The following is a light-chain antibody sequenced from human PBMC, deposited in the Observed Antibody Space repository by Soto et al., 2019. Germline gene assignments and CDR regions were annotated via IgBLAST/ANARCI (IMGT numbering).Light chain of an antibody. CDR2: EVS. V-gene: IGLV2-14*01. CDR3: SSYTSSSTYG. J-gene: IGLJ1*01. Sequence: QSVLTQPASVSGSPGQSITISCTGTSSDVGGYNYVPWYQQHPGKAPKLMIYEVSNRPSGVSNRFSGSKSGNTASLTISGLQAEDEADYYCSSYTSSSTYGFGTGTKVTVL. CDR1: SSDVGGYNY.